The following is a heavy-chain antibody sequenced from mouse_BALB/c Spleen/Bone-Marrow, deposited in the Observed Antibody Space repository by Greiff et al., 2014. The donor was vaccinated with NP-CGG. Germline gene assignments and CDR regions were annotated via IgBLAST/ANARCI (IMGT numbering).Heavy chain of an antibody. V-gene: IGHV1S81*02. J-gene: IGHJ3*01. CDR1: GYSFTSYW. CDR3: ARYDGPAWFAY. D-gene: IGHD2-3*01. Sequence: QVQLQQSGAELVKPGASVRLSCKASGYSFTSYWIHWVKQRPGQGLEWIGEINPSNGRNNYNEKFKNKATLTVDKSSSTAYMQLXXXXSEDSAVYYCARYDGPAWFAYWGQGTQVTVSA. CDR2: INPSNGRN.